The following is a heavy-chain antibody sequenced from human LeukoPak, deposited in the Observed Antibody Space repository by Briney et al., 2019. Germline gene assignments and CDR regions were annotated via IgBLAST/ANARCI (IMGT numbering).Heavy chain of an antibody. Sequence: TSETLSLTCIVSGDSISSSSYYWGWIRQPPGKALEWIASIYHSGSTYYNPSLKSRVTISVDTSKNHFSLMLSSVSAADTAVYSCARHAPHENGNKRGFENWGRGTLVTVSS. CDR2: IYHSGST. CDR1: GDSISSSSYY. J-gene: IGHJ4*02. D-gene: IGHD2/OR15-2a*01. V-gene: IGHV4-39*01. CDR3: ARHAPHENGNKRGFEN.